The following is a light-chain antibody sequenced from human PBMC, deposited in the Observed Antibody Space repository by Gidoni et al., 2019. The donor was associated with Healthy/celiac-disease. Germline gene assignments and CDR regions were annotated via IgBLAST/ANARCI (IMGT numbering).Light chain of an antibody. CDR2: GAS. J-gene: IGKJ1*01. V-gene: IGKV3-20*01. Sequence: EIVLTQSPGTLSSSPGERATLSCRASQSVSSSYLAWYQQKPGQAPRLLIYGASSRATGIPDRFSGSGSGTDFTLTISRLEPEDFAVYYCQQYGSSWTFXQXTKVXIK. CDR3: QQYGSSWT. CDR1: QSVSSSY.